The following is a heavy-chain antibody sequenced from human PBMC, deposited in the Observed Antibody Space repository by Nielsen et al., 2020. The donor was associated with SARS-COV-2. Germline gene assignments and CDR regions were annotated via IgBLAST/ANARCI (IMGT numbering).Heavy chain of an antibody. CDR1: GFSFSNYV. J-gene: IGHJ4*02. CDR3: AKEDWHFDY. Sequence: GESLKISCEASGFSFSNYVMSWVRQAPGKGLEWVSGIGGSGITYFADSVKGRFSISRDNSKNMVYLQMKSLRAEDTAMYYCAKEDWHFDYWGQGTLVTVSS. D-gene: IGHD3/OR15-3a*01. V-gene: IGHV3-23*01. CDR2: IGGSGIT.